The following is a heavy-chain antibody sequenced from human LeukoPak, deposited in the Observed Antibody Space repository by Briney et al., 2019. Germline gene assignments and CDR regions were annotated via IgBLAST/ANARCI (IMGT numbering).Heavy chain of an antibody. Sequence: ASVTVSCTASGGTFSSYAISWVRQAPGQGLEWMGGIIPIFGTANYAQKFQGRVTITADKSTSTAYMELSSLRSEDTAVYYCARGQQQLVVQNAFDIWGQGTMVTVSS. J-gene: IGHJ3*02. D-gene: IGHD6-13*01. V-gene: IGHV1-69*06. CDR3: ARGQQQLVVQNAFDI. CDR2: IIPIFGTA. CDR1: GGTFSSYA.